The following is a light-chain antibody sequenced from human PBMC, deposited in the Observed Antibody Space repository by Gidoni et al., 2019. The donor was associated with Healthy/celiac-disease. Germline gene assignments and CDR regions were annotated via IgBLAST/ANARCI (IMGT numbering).Light chain of an antibody. CDR1: QSVISY. CDR3: QQRSNWPRALT. V-gene: IGKV3-11*01. J-gene: IGKJ4*01. Sequence: IVLTQSPATLSLAPGQSATLSCRASQSVISYLAWYQQQPGQAPRLLIYDASNRATGIPARFSGSGSGTDFTLTISSLEPEDFAVYYCQQRSNWPRALTFGGWTKVEIK. CDR2: DAS.